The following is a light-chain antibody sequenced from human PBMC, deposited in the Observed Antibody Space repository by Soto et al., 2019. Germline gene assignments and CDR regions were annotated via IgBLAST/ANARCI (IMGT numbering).Light chain of an antibody. CDR2: AAS. Sequence: DIQMTQSPSSLSASVGDRVTITCRASQSISSYLNWYQQKPGKAPKLLIYAASSLQSAVPSRFSSSCSGTDFTLTISLLHQDDFATYCRQHNYSTPFTFGPGTKVDIK. CDR3: QHNYSTPFT. V-gene: IGKV1-39*01. CDR1: QSISSY. J-gene: IGKJ3*01.